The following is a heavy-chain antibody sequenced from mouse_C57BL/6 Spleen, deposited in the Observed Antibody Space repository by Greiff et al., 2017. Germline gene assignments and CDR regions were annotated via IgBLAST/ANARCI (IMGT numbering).Heavy chain of an antibody. J-gene: IGHJ3*01. Sequence: EVQLVESGGGLVKPGGSLKLSCAASGFTFSSYAMSWVRQTPDKRLEWVATISDGGSYTYYPDNVKGRFTISRDNAKNNLYLQMSHLKSEDTAMYYCARDRPGCAYWGQGTLVTVSA. CDR3: ARDRPGCAY. V-gene: IGHV5-4*01. CDR2: ISDGGSYT. CDR1: GFTFSSYA.